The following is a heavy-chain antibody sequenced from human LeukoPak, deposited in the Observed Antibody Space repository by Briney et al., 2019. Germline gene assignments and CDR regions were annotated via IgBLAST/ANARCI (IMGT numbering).Heavy chain of an antibody. CDR1: GFTFSSYA. CDR2: IWYDGSNK. D-gene: IGHD3-22*01. V-gene: IGHV3-33*01. CDR3: ASTYYYDSSGPFDY. J-gene: IGHJ4*02. Sequence: GGSLRLSCAASGFTFSSYAMHWVRQAPGKGLEWVAVIWYDGSNKYYADSVKGRFTISRDNSKDTLYLQMNSLRAEDTAVYYCASTYYYDSSGPFDYWGQGTLVTVSS.